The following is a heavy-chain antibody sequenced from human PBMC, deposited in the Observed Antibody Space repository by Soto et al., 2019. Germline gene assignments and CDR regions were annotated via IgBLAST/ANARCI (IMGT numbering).Heavy chain of an antibody. CDR1: GGSFSGYY. D-gene: IGHD6-13*01. CDR2: INHSGST. V-gene: IGHV4-34*01. Sequence: QVQLQQWGAGLLKPSETLSLTCAVYGGSFSGYYWSWIRQPPGKGLEWIGEINHSGSTNYNPSLKSRVTISVDTSKNQFSLKLSSVTAADTAVYYCARGLEYSSSWSWFGPWGQGTLVTVSS. J-gene: IGHJ5*02. CDR3: ARGLEYSSSWSWFGP.